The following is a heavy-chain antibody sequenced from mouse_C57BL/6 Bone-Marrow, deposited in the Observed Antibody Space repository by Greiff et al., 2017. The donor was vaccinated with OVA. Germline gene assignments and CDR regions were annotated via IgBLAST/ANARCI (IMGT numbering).Heavy chain of an antibody. J-gene: IGHJ4*01. CDR1: GFTFSDYG. CDR3: ARKEVYYGSSYAMDY. CDR2: ISSGSSTI. D-gene: IGHD1-1*01. Sequence: EVKLVESGGGLVKPGGSLKLSCAASGFTFSDYGMHWVRQAPEKGLEWVAYISSGSSTIYYADTVKGRFTISRDNAKNTLFLQMTSLRSEDTAMYYCARKEVYYGSSYAMDYWGQGTSVTVSS. V-gene: IGHV5-17*01.